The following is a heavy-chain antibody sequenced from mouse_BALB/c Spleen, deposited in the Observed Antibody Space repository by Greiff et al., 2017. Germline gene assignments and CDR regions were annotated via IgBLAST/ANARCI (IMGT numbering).Heavy chain of an antibody. CDR3: ARGYYGSSYWYFDV. CDR1: GYTFTDYA. V-gene: IGHV1S137*01. J-gene: IGHJ1*01. CDR2: ISTYYGDA. Sequence: LQESGAELVRPGVSVKISCKGSGYTFTDYAMHWVKQSHAKSLEWIRVISTYYGDASYNQKFKGKATMTVDKSSSTAYMELARLTSEDSAIYYCARGYYGSSYWYFDVWGAGTTVTVSS. D-gene: IGHD1-1*01.